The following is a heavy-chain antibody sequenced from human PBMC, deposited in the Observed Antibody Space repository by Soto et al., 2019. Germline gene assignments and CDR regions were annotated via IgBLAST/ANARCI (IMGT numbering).Heavy chain of an antibody. V-gene: IGHV1-69*13. CDR3: ARGGAIFGVVIRVGYYYGMDV. J-gene: IGHJ6*02. CDR2: IIPIFGTA. D-gene: IGHD3-3*01. Sequence: ASVKVSCKASGGTFSSYAISWVGQAPGQGLEWMGGIIPIFGTANYAQKFQGRVTITADESTSTAYMELSSLRSEDTAVYYCARGGAIFGVVIRVGYYYGMDVWGQGTTVTVSS. CDR1: GGTFSSYA.